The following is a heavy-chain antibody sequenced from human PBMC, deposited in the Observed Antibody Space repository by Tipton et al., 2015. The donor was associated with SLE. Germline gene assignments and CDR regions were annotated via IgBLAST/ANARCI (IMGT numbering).Heavy chain of an antibody. V-gene: IGHV4-31*03. CDR2: IYYSGST. CDR1: GGSISSGGYY. J-gene: IGHJ3*02. D-gene: IGHD2-2*01. Sequence: TLSLICTVSGGSISSGGYYWSWIRQHPGKGLEWIGYIYYSGSTYYNPSLKSRVTISVDTSKNQFSLKLSSVTAADTAVYYCASCSRSDAFDIWGQGTMVTVSS. CDR3: ASCSRSDAFDI.